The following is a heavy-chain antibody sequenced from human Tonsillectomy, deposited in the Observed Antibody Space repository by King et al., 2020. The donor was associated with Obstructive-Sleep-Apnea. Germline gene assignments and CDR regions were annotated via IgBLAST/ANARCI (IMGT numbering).Heavy chain of an antibody. D-gene: IGHD3-9*01. CDR1: GYIFTSYY. Sequence: QLVQSGAEVKKPGASVKVSCKASGYIFTSYYLHWVRQAPGQGLEWMAVINPSGGSTSYAQKFKGRVTMTRDTSTRTVYLELIGRRSEDTAVYYCARAAAWYYDTLTDNWFDPWGQGTLVTVSS. V-gene: IGHV1-46*01. CDR3: ARAAAWYYDTLTDNWFDP. J-gene: IGHJ5*02. CDR2: INPSGGST.